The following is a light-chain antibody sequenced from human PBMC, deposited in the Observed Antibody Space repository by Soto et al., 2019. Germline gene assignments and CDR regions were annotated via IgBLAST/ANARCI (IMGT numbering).Light chain of an antibody. Sequence: IVLTQSPGTLSLSPWERATLSCRASQSVSSSYLAWYQQKPGQAPRLLIYGASSRATGIPDRFTGSGSGTDFTLTISRLEPEDFAVYYCQQYESSPRTFGQGTKVDIK. V-gene: IGKV3-20*01. CDR2: GAS. J-gene: IGKJ1*01. CDR3: QQYESSPRT. CDR1: QSVSSSY.